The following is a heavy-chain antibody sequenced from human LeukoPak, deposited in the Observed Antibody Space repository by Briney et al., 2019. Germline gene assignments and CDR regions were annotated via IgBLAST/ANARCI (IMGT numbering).Heavy chain of an antibody. Sequence: PGGSLRLSCAASGFTFSSYSMNWVRQAPGKGLEWVANIKQDGSEKYYVDSVKGRLTISRDNAKNSLYLQMNSLRAEDTAVYYCAREKAYYDSSGYCDYWGQGTLVTVSS. V-gene: IGHV3-7*01. CDR1: GFTFSSYS. CDR3: AREKAYYDSSGYCDY. J-gene: IGHJ4*02. CDR2: IKQDGSEK. D-gene: IGHD3-22*01.